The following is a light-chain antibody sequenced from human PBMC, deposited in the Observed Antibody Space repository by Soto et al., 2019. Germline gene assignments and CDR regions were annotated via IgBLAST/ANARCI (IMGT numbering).Light chain of an antibody. CDR2: AAS. V-gene: IGKV1-8*01. J-gene: IGKJ4*02. CDR3: RQYYSYPRR. CDR1: QGISRY. Sequence: AIRMTQSPSSLSASTGDRVTITCRASQGISRYLAWYQQKPGKAPKLLIYAASSLQSGVPSRFSCSGSGTDFTLTIICLQSEDFATYYCRQYYSYPRRFGGGTNGDIK.